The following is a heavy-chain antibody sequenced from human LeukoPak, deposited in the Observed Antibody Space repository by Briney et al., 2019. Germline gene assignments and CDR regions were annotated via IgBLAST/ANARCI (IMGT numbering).Heavy chain of an antibody. J-gene: IGHJ4*02. V-gene: IGHV3-23*01. D-gene: IGHD6-19*01. CDR1: GIYD. CDR3: ASGTARGWFDY. CDR2: ISDYDENT. Sequence: GGSLRLSCAASGIYDMSWVRQAPGKGLEWVSSISDYDENTYYADSVKGRFTMSRDNSRNTLYLQMNNLRAEDTAVYYCASGTARGWFDYWGQGTLVTVSS.